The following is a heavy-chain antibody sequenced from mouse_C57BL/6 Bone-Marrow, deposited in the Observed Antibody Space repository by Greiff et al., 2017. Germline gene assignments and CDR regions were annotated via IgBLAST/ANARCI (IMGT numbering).Heavy chain of an antibody. CDR3: ARRAYYGSSYPYWYFDV. J-gene: IGHJ1*03. CDR2: IYPGSGST. Sequence: QVQLQQPGAELVKPGASVKMSCKASGYTFTSYWITWVKQRPGQGLEWIGDIYPGSGSTNYNEKFKSKATLTVDTSSSTAYMQLSSLTSEDSAVYYCARRAYYGSSYPYWYFDVWGTGTTVTVSS. V-gene: IGHV1-55*01. D-gene: IGHD1-1*01. CDR1: GYTFTSYW.